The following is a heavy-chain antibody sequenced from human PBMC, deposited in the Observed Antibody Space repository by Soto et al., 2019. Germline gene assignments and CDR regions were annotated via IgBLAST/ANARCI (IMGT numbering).Heavy chain of an antibody. Sequence: ASVKVSCKASGYTFTSYGISWVRQAPGQGLEWMGWISAYNGNTNYAQKLQGRVTMTTDPSTSTAYMELRSLRSDDTAVYYWARRHSDVGGTSFDEWCQGTRVNVAS. J-gene: IGHJ4*02. V-gene: IGHV1-18*01. CDR2: ISAYNGNT. D-gene: IGHD1-26*01. CDR1: GYTFTSYG. CDR3: ARRHSDVGGTSFDE.